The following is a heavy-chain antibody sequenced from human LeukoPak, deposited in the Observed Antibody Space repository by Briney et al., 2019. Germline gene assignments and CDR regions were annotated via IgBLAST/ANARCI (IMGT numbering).Heavy chain of an antibody. V-gene: IGHV4-61*01. D-gene: IGHD3-10*01. J-gene: IGHJ5*02. CDR3: AREQAYYYGSGRVDP. Sequence: PSETLSLTCTVSGGSVSSGSYYWSWIRQPPGKGLEWIGYIYYSGSTNYNPSLKSRVTISVDTSKNQFSLKLSSVTAADTAVYYCAREQAYYYGSGRVDPWGQGTLVTVSS. CDR1: GGSVSSGSYY. CDR2: IYYSGST.